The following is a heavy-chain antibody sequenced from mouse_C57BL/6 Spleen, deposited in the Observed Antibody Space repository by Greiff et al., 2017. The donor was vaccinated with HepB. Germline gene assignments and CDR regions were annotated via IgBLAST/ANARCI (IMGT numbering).Heavy chain of an antibody. CDR1: GYTFTSYW. J-gene: IGHJ4*01. D-gene: IGHD1-1*01. CDR2: IDPSDSEP. Sequence: QVQLQQPGAELVRPGSSVKLSCKASGYTFTSYWMHWVKQRPIQGLEWIGNIDPSDSEPHYNQKFKDKATLTVDKSSSTAYMQLSSLTSEDSAVYYCARSDYGSSYDAMDYWGQGTSVTVSS. CDR3: ARSDYGSSYDAMDY. V-gene: IGHV1-52*01.